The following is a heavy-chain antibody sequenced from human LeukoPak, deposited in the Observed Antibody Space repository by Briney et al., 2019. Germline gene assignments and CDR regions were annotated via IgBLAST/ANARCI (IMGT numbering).Heavy chain of an antibody. CDR2: MYYSGST. Sequence: SETLSLTCTVSGGSVSSGSYYWSWIRQPPGKGLEWIGSMYYSGSTNYNPSLKSRVTISVDKSKNQSSLKLSSVTAADTAVYYCARRGSGSHSWFDPWGQGTLVTVSS. V-gene: IGHV4-61*01. CDR3: ARRGSGSHSWFDP. J-gene: IGHJ5*02. D-gene: IGHD3-10*01. CDR1: GGSVSSGSYY.